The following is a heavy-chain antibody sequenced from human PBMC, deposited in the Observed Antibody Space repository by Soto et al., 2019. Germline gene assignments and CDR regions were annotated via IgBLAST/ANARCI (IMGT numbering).Heavy chain of an antibody. J-gene: IGHJ4*02. D-gene: IGHD2-15*01. V-gene: IGHV4-31*03. CDR2: IYYSGST. CDR3: ARDPLGYCSGGSCYPNRFDY. CDR1: GGSISSGGYY. Sequence: ASETLSLTCTVSGGSISSGGYYWSWIRQHPGKGLEWIGYIYYSGSTYYNPSLKSRVTISVDTSKNQFSLKLSSVTAADTAVYYCARDPLGYCSGGSCYPNRFDYWGQGTLVTVSS.